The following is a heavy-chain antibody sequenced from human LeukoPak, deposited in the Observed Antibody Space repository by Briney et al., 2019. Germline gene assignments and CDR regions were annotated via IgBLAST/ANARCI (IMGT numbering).Heavy chain of an antibody. CDR3: GRVDLAIRD. CDR2: SSAYNGNT. D-gene: IGHD3-3*01. V-gene: IGHV1-18*01. Sequence: GASVKVSCKASGYTFTSYAISWVRQAPGQGLEWMGWSSAYNGNTNYAQKVQGRVTMTTDTSTSTAYMELRSLRSDDTAVCYCGRVDLAIRDWGQGTLVTVSS. J-gene: IGHJ4*02. CDR1: GYTFTSYA.